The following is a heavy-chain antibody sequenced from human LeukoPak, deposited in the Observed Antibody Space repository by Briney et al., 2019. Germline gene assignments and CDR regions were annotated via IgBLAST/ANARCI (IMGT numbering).Heavy chain of an antibody. D-gene: IGHD4-17*01. CDR1: GGSITSSSSY. CDR3: ASGTFDDYGDYDRGDYFDH. CDR2: IYYSGLT. Sequence: SETLSLTCTVSGGSITSSSSYWGWVRQPPGKGPEWIGSIYYSGLTYDNSSLKSRVSISADPAKNHFSLKVTSVTAADTAVYYCASGTFDDYGDYDRGDYFDHWGQGTLVTVSS. J-gene: IGHJ4*02. V-gene: IGHV4-39*02.